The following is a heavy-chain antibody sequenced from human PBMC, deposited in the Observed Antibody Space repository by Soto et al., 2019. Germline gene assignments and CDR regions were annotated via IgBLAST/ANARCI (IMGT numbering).Heavy chain of an antibody. J-gene: IGHJ6*02. CDR2: IYHSGST. CDR1: GGSISSSNW. Sequence: QVQLQESGPGLVKPSGTLSLTCAVSGGSISSSNWWSWVRQPPGKGLEWIGEIYHSGSTNYNPSLNSRVTISVDKSKNQFSLELSSVTAADTAVYYCARAYGSGSYYATSYYYYYGMDVWGQGTTVTVSS. V-gene: IGHV4-4*02. CDR3: ARAYGSGSYYATSYYYYYGMDV. D-gene: IGHD3-10*01.